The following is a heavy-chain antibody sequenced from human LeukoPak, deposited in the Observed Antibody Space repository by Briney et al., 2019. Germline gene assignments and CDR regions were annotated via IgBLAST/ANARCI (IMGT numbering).Heavy chain of an antibody. CDR1: GFTFSSFG. CDR3: AKDRDSDSSGYYYFDALGS. CDR2: ISYDGSYK. J-gene: IGHJ3*01. Sequence: GGSLRLSCAASGFTFSSFGMHWVRQAPVKGLEWVAVISYDGSYKYYADSVTGRFTISRDNSKNTLYLQMNSLRSEDTAVYYCAKDRDSDSSGYYYFDALGSWGQGTMVTVSS. D-gene: IGHD3-22*01. V-gene: IGHV3-30*18.